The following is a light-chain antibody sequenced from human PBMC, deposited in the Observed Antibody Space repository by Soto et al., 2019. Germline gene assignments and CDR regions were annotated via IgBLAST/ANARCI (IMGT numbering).Light chain of an antibody. CDR3: QQYSSTPWT. J-gene: IGKJ1*01. CDR2: WAS. Sequence: DIVMTQSPDSLAVSLAERATINCKSSQSVFYSSNNKNYLAWYQQKPGQPPRLLIYWASTRESGVPDRFSGSGSGTDFTLTISSLQAEDVAVYYCQQYSSTPWTFGQGTKVEIK. V-gene: IGKV4-1*01. CDR1: QSVFYSSNNKNY.